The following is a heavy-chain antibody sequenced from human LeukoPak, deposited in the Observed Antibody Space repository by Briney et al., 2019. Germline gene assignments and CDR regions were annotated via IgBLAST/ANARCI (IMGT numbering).Heavy chain of an antibody. CDR2: ISSSGSTI. CDR3: VRDKDTSGWNWLDL. V-gene: IGHV3-48*03. J-gene: IGHJ5*02. D-gene: IGHD6-19*01. Sequence: GGSLRLSCAASGFTFSSYEMNWVRQAPGKGLEWVSYISSSGSTIYYADSVKGRFAIARDNAKNLVYLQMNNLRVEDTAVYYCVRDKDTSGWNWLDLWGQGTLVTVSS. CDR1: GFTFSSYE.